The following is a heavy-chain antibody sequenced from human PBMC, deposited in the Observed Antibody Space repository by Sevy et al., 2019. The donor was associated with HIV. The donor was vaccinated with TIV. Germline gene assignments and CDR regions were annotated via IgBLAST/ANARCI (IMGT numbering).Heavy chain of an antibody. CDR1: GYTFTGYY. CDR3: ARDPNSSGYHDAFDI. D-gene: IGHD3-22*01. Sequence: ASVKVSCKASGYTFTGYYMHWVRQAPGQGLEWMGWINPNSGGTNYAQKFQGRVTMTRDTSISTAYMELSRLRSDDTAVYYCARDPNSSGYHDAFDIWGQGTMVTVSS. V-gene: IGHV1-2*02. J-gene: IGHJ3*02. CDR2: INPNSGGT.